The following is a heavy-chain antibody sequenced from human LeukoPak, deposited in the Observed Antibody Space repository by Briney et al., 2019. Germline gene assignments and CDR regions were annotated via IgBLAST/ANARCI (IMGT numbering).Heavy chain of an antibody. V-gene: IGHV5-51*01. J-gene: IGHJ4*02. CDR1: GSCFTSYW. CDR2: IYPGDSAT. D-gene: IGHD1-1*01. CDR3: ARTHWKTNDY. Sequence: GASLKISYKGSGSCFTSYWNGWVRPLPGKGLERMGIIYPGDSATSYRPSFQGQVTISADKSSSTAYLQLSSLKASDTAMDYCARTHWKTNDYWGQGTLVTVSS.